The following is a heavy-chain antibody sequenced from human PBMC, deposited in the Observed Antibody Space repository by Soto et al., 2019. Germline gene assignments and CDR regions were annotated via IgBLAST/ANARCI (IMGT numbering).Heavy chain of an antibody. CDR2: INPASGST. V-gene: IGHV1-46*04. Sequence: QVQLVQSGAEVKKPGASVKVSCRTSGYTFTHYYIHWVRQAPGQGLEWLGIINPASGSTNYAQDLQGRVTLSMDTSTTTVYMELSGLRAEDTAIFYCARDLAAGEHWGQGTLVPVSS. D-gene: IGHD6-13*01. J-gene: IGHJ1*01. CDR3: ARDLAAGEH. CDR1: GYTFTHYY.